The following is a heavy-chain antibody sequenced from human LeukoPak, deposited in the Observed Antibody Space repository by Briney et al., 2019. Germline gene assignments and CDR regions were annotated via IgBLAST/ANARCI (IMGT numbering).Heavy chain of an antibody. Sequence: GGSLRLSCAASGFTFSSYAMHWVRQAPGKGLEWVAVISYGGSNKYYADSVKGRFTISRDNSKNTLYLQMNSLRAEDTAVYYCARDFYDSSGPTFDYWGQGTLVTVSS. D-gene: IGHD3-22*01. J-gene: IGHJ4*02. CDR2: ISYGGSNK. V-gene: IGHV3-30*04. CDR1: GFTFSSYA. CDR3: ARDFYDSSGPTFDY.